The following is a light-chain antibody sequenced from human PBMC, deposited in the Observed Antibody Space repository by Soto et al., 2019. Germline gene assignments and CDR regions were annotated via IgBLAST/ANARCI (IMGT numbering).Light chain of an antibody. CDR1: QSVSRK. CDR3: QQYNNWPFS. V-gene: IGKV3-15*01. J-gene: IGKJ5*01. Sequence: EILMTQSPATVSVSPGERATLSCRASQSVSRKLAWYQHKPGQAPRLLIYDTSTRAADIPARFSGSGSGTDFTLTISSLQSEDSAVYFCQQYNNWPFSFGQGTRLEIK. CDR2: DTS.